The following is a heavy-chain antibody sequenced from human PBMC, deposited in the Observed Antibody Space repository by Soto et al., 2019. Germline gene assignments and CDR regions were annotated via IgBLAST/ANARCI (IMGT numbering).Heavy chain of an antibody. V-gene: IGHV3-15*01. D-gene: IGHD1-1*01. CDR2: IKSKTDGGTT. Sequence: PGGSRRLSCAASGFTFTNGWMTWVRQAPGKGLEWVGRIKSKTDGGTTDYAAPVKGRFTISRDDSKNTLHLQINSPKTDATAVYYCTPPLPPLSGTHRWGQGTLVTVSS. CDR3: TPPLPPLSGTHR. J-gene: IGHJ4*02. CDR1: GFTFTNGW.